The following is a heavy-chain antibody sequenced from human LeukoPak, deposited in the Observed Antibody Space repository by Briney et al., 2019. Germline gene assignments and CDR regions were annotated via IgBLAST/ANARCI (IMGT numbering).Heavy chain of an antibody. CDR1: GFTFSSYA. Sequence: GGSLRLSCAASGFTFSSYAMHWVRQAPGKGPEWVAVISYDGSNKYYADSVKGRFTISRDNSKNTLYLQMNSLRAEDTAVYYCARDGGVVLDYFDYWGQGTLVTVSS. V-gene: IGHV3-30-3*01. J-gene: IGHJ4*02. CDR3: ARDGGVVLDYFDY. CDR2: ISYDGSNK. D-gene: IGHD3-3*01.